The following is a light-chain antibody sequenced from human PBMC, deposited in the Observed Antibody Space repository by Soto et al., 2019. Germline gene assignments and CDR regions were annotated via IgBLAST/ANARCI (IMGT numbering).Light chain of an antibody. Sequence: SVLTQPGSVSGSPGQSIAISCTGTSSDVGGYNYVSWYQQYPGKAPKLMIYDVSNRPSGVSNRFSGSKSGNTASLTISGLQAEDEADYYCSSYISSSTLVFGTGTTVTVL. CDR1: SSDVGGYNY. CDR3: SSYISSSTLV. V-gene: IGLV2-14*01. J-gene: IGLJ1*01. CDR2: DVS.